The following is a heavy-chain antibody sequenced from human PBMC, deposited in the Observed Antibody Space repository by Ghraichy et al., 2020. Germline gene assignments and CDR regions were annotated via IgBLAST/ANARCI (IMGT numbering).Heavy chain of an antibody. D-gene: IGHD2-2*02. CDR3: ARGGFFTPPYHFEI. Sequence: SETLSLTCTVSGGSIRSTGHYWCWVRQPPGKGLEWIGSMFYSGDSYYDASLKSRIHMSVDTSQNQFSLRLTSVTAADTALYFCARGGFFTPPYHFEIWGQGTLVTVSS. J-gene: IGHJ4*02. CDR1: GGSIRSTGHY. V-gene: IGHV4-39*01. CDR2: MFYSGDS.